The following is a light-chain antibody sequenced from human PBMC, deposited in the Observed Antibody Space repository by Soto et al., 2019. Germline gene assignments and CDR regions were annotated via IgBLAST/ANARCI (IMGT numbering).Light chain of an antibody. Sequence: DIVMTQTPLSSPVTLGQPASISCRSSQSLLHSDGNTYLSWLQQRPGQPPRLLIYKVFNRFSGVPDRFSGSGAGTDFTLQISRVEAEDVGIYCCMQATHFPITFGPGTKVDIK. CDR3: MQATHFPIT. CDR2: KVF. J-gene: IGKJ3*01. CDR1: QSLLHSDGNTY. V-gene: IGKV2-24*01.